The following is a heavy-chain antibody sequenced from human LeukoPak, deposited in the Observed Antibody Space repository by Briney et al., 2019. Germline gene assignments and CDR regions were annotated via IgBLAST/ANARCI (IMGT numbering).Heavy chain of an antibody. V-gene: IGHV1-2*07. J-gene: IGHJ3*01. CDR1: GYIFTVYY. CDR2: INPNSGGT. Sequence: ASVKVSCKASGYIFTVYYMHWVRQAPGQGLEWMGWINPNSGGTNYAHKFQGRVTMTRDTSISTAYMELSRLRSDDTAVYYCASYSSNDAFDLWGQGTMVTVSS. CDR3: ASYSSNDAFDL. D-gene: IGHD3-10*01.